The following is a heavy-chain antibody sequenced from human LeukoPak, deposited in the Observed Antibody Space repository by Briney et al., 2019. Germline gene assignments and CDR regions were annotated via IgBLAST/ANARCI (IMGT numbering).Heavy chain of an antibody. V-gene: IGHV3-15*07. D-gene: IGHD2-2*01. CDR3: TTDPLHCSSTSCPDY. CDR1: GFTFSNAW. Sequence: GGSLRLSCAASGFTFSNAWMNWVRQAPGKGLEWVGRIKSKTDGGTTDYAAPVKGRFTISRDDSKNTLYLRMNSLKTEDTAVYYCTTDPLHCSSTSCPDYWGQGTLVTVSS. CDR2: IKSKTDGGTT. J-gene: IGHJ4*02.